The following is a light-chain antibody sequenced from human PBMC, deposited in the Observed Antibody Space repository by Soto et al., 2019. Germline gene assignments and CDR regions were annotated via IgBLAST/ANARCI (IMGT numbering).Light chain of an antibody. V-gene: IGLV1-44*01. J-gene: IGLJ2*01. CDR3: AAWDDSLNGVV. Sequence: QSVLTQPPSASGTPGQRVTISCSGSSSNIGSFTVHWYQQLPGAAPKLLIYSNNQRPSGVPDRFSGSKSGTSASLGISGLQSEDEADYYCAAWDDSLNGVVFGGGTQLTVL. CDR1: SSNIGSFT. CDR2: SNN.